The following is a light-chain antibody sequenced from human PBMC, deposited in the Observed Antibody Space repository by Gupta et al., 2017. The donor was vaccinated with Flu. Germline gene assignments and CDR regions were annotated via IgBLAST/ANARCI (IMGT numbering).Light chain of an antibody. CDR3: QQYIDNPWT. Sequence: DIVMTQSPDSLAVSLGERATINCKSSQSLLYTSNNKNSLSWFQQRPGQPPKLLIYWASTRESGVPDRFSGSGSGTDFTLTISSLQAEDVAVYCCQQYIDNPWTFGQGTKVEI. J-gene: IGKJ1*01. V-gene: IGKV4-1*01. CDR1: QSLLYTSNNKNS. CDR2: WAS.